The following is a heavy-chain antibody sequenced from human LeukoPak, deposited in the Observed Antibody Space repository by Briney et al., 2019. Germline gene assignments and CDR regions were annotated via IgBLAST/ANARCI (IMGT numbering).Heavy chain of an antibody. V-gene: IGHV4-30-4*08. Sequence: SETLSLTCAVYGGSFSGYYWSWIRQPPGKGLEWIGYIYYRGSTYYNPSLKSRVTISVDTSKNQFSLKLSSVTAADTAVYYCARGPKSDCSSTACYSPDLPDYWGQGTLVTVSS. D-gene: IGHD2-2*02. CDR1: GGSFSGYY. CDR3: ARGPKSDCSSTACYSPDLPDY. J-gene: IGHJ4*02. CDR2: IYYRGST.